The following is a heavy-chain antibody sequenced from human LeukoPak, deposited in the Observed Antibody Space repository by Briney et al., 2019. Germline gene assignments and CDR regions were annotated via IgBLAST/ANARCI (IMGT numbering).Heavy chain of an antibody. J-gene: IGHJ4*02. V-gene: IGHV4-34*01. Sequence: PSETLSLTCAVSGGSFSGYYWSWIWQPPGKGLEWIGEINHSGSTNYNPSLKSRVTISVDTSKNQFSLKLSSVTAADTAVYYCASVGGYDSAIDYWGQGTLVTVSS. CDR3: ASVGGYDSAIDY. D-gene: IGHD5-12*01. CDR2: INHSGST. CDR1: GGSFSGYY.